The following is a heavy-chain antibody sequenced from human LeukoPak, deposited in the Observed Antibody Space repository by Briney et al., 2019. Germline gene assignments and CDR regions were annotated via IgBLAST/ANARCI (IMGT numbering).Heavy chain of an antibody. CDR3: ARDHFDSNSFDY. CDR2: INPNSGGT. Sequence: ASVKVSCKASGYTFTGYYMHWVRQAPGQVLEWMGWINPNSGGTNYAQKFQGRVTMTRDTSISTAYMELSRLRSDDTAVYYCARDHFDSNSFDYWGQGTLVTVSS. J-gene: IGHJ4*02. CDR1: GYTFTGYY. D-gene: IGHD3-9*01. V-gene: IGHV1-2*02.